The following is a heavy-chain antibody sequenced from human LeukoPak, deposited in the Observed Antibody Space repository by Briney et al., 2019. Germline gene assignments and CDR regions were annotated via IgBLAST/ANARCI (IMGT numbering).Heavy chain of an antibody. V-gene: IGHV3-48*02. CDR1: GFTFSSYS. J-gene: IGHJ4*02. Sequence: PGGSLRLSCAASGFTFSSYSMNWVRQAPGKGLEWVSYISSSSSTIYQADSVKGRFTISRDNAKNPLYLQMNSLRDEDTAVYYCARARYFDYWGQGTLVTVSS. CDR3: ARARYFDY. D-gene: IGHD1-14*01. CDR2: ISSSSSTI.